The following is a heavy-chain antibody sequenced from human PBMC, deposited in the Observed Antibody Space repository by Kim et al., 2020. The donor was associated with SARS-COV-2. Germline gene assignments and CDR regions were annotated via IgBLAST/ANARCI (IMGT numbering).Heavy chain of an antibody. V-gene: IGHV3-23*01. Sequence: GGSLRLSCVASGFTISNYGMTWVRQAPGGGLEWVSGITGSGDITAYADSVKGRFTISRDNSKNTLYLQMSSLRAEDTAIYYCANPRQPDYWGQGTLVTVS. CDR2: ITGSGDIT. CDR3: ANPRQPDY. D-gene: IGHD6-13*01. J-gene: IGHJ4*02. CDR1: GFTISNYG.